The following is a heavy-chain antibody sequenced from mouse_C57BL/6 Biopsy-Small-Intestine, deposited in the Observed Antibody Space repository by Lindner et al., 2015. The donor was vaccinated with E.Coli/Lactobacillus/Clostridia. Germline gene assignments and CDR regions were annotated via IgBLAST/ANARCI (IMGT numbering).Heavy chain of an antibody. D-gene: IGHD1-1*01. Sequence: SVKVSCKASGYTFTGYYMYWVRQAPGQGLEWMGWISAYNGNTNYARKFYGRVTMTTDTSTNTAYMEVRTLRADDTAVYYCATFVYSISSEYWGQGTLVTVSS. CDR3: ATFVYSISSEY. CDR2: ISAYNGNT. CDR1: GYTFTGYY. V-gene: IGHV1-74*01. J-gene: IGHJ4*01.